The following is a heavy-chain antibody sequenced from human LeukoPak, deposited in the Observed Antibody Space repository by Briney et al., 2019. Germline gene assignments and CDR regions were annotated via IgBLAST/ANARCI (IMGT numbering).Heavy chain of an antibody. Sequence: ASVKVSCKASGYTFTSYYMHWVRQAPAQGLEWMGIINPSGGSTSYAQKFQGRVTMTRDTSTSTVYMELSSLRSEDTAVYYCARDRRRYYYDSSGYNCQGAGYWGQGTLVTVSS. CDR3: ARDRRRYYYDSSGYNCQGAGY. V-gene: IGHV1-46*01. D-gene: IGHD3-22*01. CDR2: INPSGGST. J-gene: IGHJ4*02. CDR1: GYTFTSYY.